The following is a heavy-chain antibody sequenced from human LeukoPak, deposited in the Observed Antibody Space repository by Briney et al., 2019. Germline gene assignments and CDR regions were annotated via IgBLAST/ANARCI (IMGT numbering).Heavy chain of an antibody. CDR2: IIPIFGTA. CDR3: ASSSSSGWYVVRFDY. Sequence: SVKVSCKASEGTFISYAISWVRQAPGQGLEWMGGIIPIFGTANYAQKFQGRVTITADESTSTAYMELSSLRSEDTAVYYCASSSSSGWYVVRFDYWGQGTLVTVSS. CDR1: EGTFISYA. J-gene: IGHJ4*02. V-gene: IGHV1-69*13. D-gene: IGHD6-19*01.